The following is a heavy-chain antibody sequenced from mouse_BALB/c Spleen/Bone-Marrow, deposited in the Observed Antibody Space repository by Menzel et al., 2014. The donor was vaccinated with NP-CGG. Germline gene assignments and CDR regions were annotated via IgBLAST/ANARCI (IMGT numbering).Heavy chain of an antibody. V-gene: IGHV14-1*02. Sequence: VQLQQSGAEIVRPGALVKLSCKASGFNIKDYYMQWVKQRPEQGLEWIGWIDPENGNTIYDPKFQGKASITADTSSNTAYLQLSSLTSEDPAVYYCARGDGYAMDYWGQGTSVTVSS. CDR3: ARGDGYAMDY. CDR1: GFNIKDYY. J-gene: IGHJ4*01. CDR2: IDPENGNT.